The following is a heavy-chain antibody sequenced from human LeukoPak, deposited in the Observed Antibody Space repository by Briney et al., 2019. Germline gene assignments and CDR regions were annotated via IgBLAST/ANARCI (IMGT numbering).Heavy chain of an antibody. CDR2: IIPILGIA. CDR3: ARDPGWYDSSGYLHFDY. V-gene: IGHV1-69*04. J-gene: IGHJ4*02. CDR1: GDTFPTYP. Sequence: GASVKVSCKASGDTFPTYPINWVRQAPGQGLEWMGRIIPILGIANYAQKFQGRVTITADKSTSTAYMELSSLRSEDTAVYYCARDPGWYDSSGYLHFDYWGQGTLVTVSS. D-gene: IGHD3-22*01.